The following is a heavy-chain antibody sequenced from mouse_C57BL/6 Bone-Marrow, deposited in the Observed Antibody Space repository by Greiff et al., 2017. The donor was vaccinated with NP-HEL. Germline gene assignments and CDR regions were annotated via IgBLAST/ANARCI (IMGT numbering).Heavy chain of an antibody. CDR1: GYTFTSYW. V-gene: IGHV1-52*01. Sequence: VQLQQPGAELVRPGSSVKLSCKASGYTFTSYWMHWVKQRPIQGLEWIGNIDPSDSETHYNQKFKDKATLTVDKSSSTAYMQLSSLTSEDSAVYYCARWTTVVATGRYFDVWGTGTTVTVSS. D-gene: IGHD1-1*01. CDR2: IDPSDSET. CDR3: ARWTTVVATGRYFDV. J-gene: IGHJ1*03.